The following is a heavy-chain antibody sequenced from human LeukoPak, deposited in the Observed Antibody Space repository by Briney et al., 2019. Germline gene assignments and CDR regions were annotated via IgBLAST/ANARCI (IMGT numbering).Heavy chain of an antibody. CDR3: ARDGNSGWYYYYMDV. CDR2: IFYDGTIQ. Sequence: PGGSLRLSCAASGFTFTHYAMHWVRQTPGKGLEWVAVIFYDGTIQYYSDSVRGRLIVSRDNPKNTLYLQMNSLRAEDTAVYYCARDGNSGWYYYYMDVWGKGTTVTVSS. D-gene: IGHD4-23*01. J-gene: IGHJ6*03. V-gene: IGHV3-30*03. CDR1: GFTFTHYA.